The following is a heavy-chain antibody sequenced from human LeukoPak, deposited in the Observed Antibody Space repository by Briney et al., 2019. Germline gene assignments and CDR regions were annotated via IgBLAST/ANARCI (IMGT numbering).Heavy chain of an antibody. CDR3: TSFYETN. CDR2: VNSDGSAT. Sequence: GGSLRLSCAASGFIFTKYWMHWVRQAPGKGLVWVSHVNSDGSATSYADSVKGRFTISRDNAKNTVYLHMDSLRVEDTAVYYCTSFYETNWGQGTLVTVSS. CDR1: GFIFTKYW. V-gene: IGHV3-74*01. D-gene: IGHD2/OR15-2a*01. J-gene: IGHJ4*02.